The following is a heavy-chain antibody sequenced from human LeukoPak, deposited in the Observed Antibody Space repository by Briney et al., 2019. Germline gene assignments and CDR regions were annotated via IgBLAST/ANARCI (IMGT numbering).Heavy chain of an antibody. CDR2: IYYSGGT. Sequence: SQTLSLTCTVSGGSISSGGYYWSWIRQHPGKGLEWIGYIYYSGGTYYNPSLKSRVTISVDTSKNQFSLKLSSVTAADTAVYYCARDLEPPRGWFDPWGQGTLVTVSS. J-gene: IGHJ5*02. V-gene: IGHV4-31*03. CDR1: GGSISSGGYY. CDR3: ARDLEPPRGWFDP. D-gene: IGHD1-14*01.